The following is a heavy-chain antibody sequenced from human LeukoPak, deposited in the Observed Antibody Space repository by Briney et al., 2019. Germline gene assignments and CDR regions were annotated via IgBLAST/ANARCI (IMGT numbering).Heavy chain of an antibody. CDR1: GFTFFSYA. V-gene: IGHV3-23*01. CDR3: AKDWRAAAVGYGMDV. CDR2: ISGSGGST. J-gene: IGHJ6*02. D-gene: IGHD6-13*01. Sequence: GGSLRLSCAASGFTFFSYAMSWVRQARGEGVGWVSAISGSGGSTYYADSVKGRFTISRDNSKNTLYLQMNSLRAEDTAVYYCAKDWRAAAVGYGMDVWGQGTTVTVSS.